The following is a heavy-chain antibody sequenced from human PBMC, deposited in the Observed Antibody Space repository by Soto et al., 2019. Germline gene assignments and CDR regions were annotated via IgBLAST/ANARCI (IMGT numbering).Heavy chain of an antibody. J-gene: IGHJ4*02. V-gene: IGHV3-23*01. CDR2: ISGSGGST. CDR3: AKADGQQWLLPHLEN. D-gene: IGHD6-19*01. Sequence: EVQLLESGGGMVQPGGSLRLSCAASGFSFSTYAMTWVRQAPGKGLEWVSAISGSGGSTYYADSVKGRFTISRDNSKNTLYLQMNSLRAADTAVYYCAKADGQQWLLPHLENWGRGTLVTVS. CDR1: GFSFSTYA.